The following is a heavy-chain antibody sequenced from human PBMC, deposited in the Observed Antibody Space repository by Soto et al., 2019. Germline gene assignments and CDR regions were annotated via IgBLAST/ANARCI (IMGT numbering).Heavy chain of an antibody. CDR1: GYTFTSYG. V-gene: IGHV1-18*01. CDR3: ARSLWKQLDPDDAFDI. Sequence: QVQLVQSAAEVKKPGASVKVSCKASGYTFTSYGISWVRKAPGQGLEWKGWISAYNGNTNYAQKLQGRVTMTTDTSTSTAYMELRSLRSDDTAVYYCARSLWKQLDPDDAFDIWGQGTMVTVSS. J-gene: IGHJ3*02. CDR2: ISAYNGNT. D-gene: IGHD6-13*01.